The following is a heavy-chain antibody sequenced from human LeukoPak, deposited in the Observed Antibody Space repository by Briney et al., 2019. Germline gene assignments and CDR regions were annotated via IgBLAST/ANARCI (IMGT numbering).Heavy chain of an antibody. Sequence: GGSLRLSCAASGFTFSSYAMSWVRLAPGKGLEWVSAISGSGGSTYYADSVKGRFTISRDNSKNTLYLQMNSLRAEDTAVYYCAAYRIQLWFTLDAFDIWGQGTMVTVSS. V-gene: IGHV3-23*01. J-gene: IGHJ3*02. CDR2: ISGSGGST. CDR1: GFTFSSYA. CDR3: AAYRIQLWFTLDAFDI. D-gene: IGHD5-18*01.